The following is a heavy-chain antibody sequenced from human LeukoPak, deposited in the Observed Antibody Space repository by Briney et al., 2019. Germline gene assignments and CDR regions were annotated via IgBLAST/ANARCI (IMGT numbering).Heavy chain of an antibody. V-gene: IGHV3-64D*06. J-gene: IGHJ4*02. CDR3: VKGQQPREVDY. CDR2: ISSNGGST. CDR1: GFTFSSYW. Sequence: GGSLRLSCATSGFTFSSYWMHWVRQAPGKGLEYVSAISSNGGSTYYADSVKGRFTISRDNSKNTLYLQMSSLRAEDTAVYYCVKGQQPREVDYWGQGTLVTVSS. D-gene: IGHD6-13*01.